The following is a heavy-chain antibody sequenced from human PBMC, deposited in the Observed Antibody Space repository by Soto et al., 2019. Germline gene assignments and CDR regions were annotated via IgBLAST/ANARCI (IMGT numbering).Heavy chain of an antibody. Sequence: SETLSLTCTVSGGSISSGGYYWSWIRQHPGKGLEWIGYIYYSGSTYYNPSLKSRVTISVDTSKNQFSLKLSSVTAADTAVYYCARDLDGGSWHDFQHWGQGTLVTVSS. CDR3: ARDLDGGSWHDFQH. CDR2: IYYSGST. D-gene: IGHD2-15*01. J-gene: IGHJ1*01. V-gene: IGHV4-31*03. CDR1: GGSISSGGYY.